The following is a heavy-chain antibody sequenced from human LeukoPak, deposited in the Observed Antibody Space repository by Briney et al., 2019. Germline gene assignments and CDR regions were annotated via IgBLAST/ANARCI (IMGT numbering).Heavy chain of an antibody. Sequence: GGSLRLSCAASGFTFSSYSMNWVRQAPGKGLEWVSSISGNSDYMYYADSLKGRFTISRDNVKNTLFLQMNSLGAEDTALYYCARGRNTTPRSGFDIWGLGTMVTVSS. CDR3: ARGRNTTPRSGFDI. D-gene: IGHD2-15*01. V-gene: IGHV3-21*01. CDR2: ISGNSDYM. CDR1: GFTFSSYS. J-gene: IGHJ3*02.